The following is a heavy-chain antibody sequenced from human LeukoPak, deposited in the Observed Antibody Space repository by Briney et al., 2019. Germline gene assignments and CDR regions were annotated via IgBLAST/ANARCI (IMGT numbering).Heavy chain of an antibody. CDR3: ARAFYSSSSDY. V-gene: IGHV4-38-2*02. D-gene: IGHD6-6*01. CDR2: IHHSGST. J-gene: IGHJ4*02. Sequence: SETLSLTCTVSGGSINIYYWGWIRQPPGKGLEWIGSIHHSGSTYYNPSLKSRVTISVATSKNQFSLKLTSVTAADTAVYYCARAFYSSSSDYWGQGTLVTVSS. CDR1: GGSINIYY.